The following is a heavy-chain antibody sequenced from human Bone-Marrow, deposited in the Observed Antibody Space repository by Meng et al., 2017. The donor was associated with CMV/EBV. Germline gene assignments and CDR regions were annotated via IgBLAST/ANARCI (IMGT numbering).Heavy chain of an antibody. D-gene: IGHD3-22*01. Sequence: ASVKVSCKASGYTFTSYGISWVRQAPGQGLEWMGIINPSGGSTSYAQKFQGRVTMTRDTSTSTVYMELSSLRSEDTAVYYCARALRLQWLPLNWGQGPLVTGSS. J-gene: IGHJ4*02. CDR2: INPSGGST. V-gene: IGHV1-46*01. CDR1: GYTFTSYG. CDR3: ARALRLQWLPLN.